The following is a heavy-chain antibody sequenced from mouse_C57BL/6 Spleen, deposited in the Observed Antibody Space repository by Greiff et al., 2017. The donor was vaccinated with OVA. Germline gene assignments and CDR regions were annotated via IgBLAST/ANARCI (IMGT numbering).Heavy chain of an antibody. Sequence: QVQLQQPGAELVKPGASVKLSCKASGYTFTSYWMHWVKQRPGQGLEWIGMIHPNSGSTNYNEKFKSKATLTVDKSSSTAYMQLSSLTSEDSAVYYCARPNWDRDYFDYWGQGTTLTVSS. CDR1: GYTFTSYW. D-gene: IGHD4-1*01. CDR3: ARPNWDRDYFDY. CDR2: IHPNSGST. V-gene: IGHV1-64*01. J-gene: IGHJ2*01.